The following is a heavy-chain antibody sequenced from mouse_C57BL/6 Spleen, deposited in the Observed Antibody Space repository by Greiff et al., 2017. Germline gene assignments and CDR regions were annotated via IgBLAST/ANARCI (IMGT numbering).Heavy chain of an antibody. CDR3: ARGVDYGSSYWYFDV. CDR2: IDPSDSYT. J-gene: IGHJ1*03. Sequence: QVQLQQPGAELVMPGASVKLSCKASGYTFTSYWMHWVKQRPGQGLEWIGEIDPSDSYTNYNQKFKGKSTLTEDKSSSTAYMQLSSLTSEDSAVYYCARGVDYGSSYWYFDVWGTGTTVTVSS. D-gene: IGHD1-1*01. CDR1: GYTFTSYW. V-gene: IGHV1-69*01.